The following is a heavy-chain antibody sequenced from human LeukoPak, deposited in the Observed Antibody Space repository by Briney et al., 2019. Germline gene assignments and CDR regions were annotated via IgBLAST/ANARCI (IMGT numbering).Heavy chain of an antibody. J-gene: IGHJ3*02. V-gene: IGHV4-34*01. CDR1: GGSFSGYY. CDR2: INHSGST. D-gene: IGHD2-2*01. Sequence: SETLSLTCAVYGGSFSGYYWSWIRQPPGKGLEWIGEINHSGSTNYNPSLKSRVTISVDTSKNQFSLKLSSVTAADTAVYYCARECSSTSCYVYDAFDIWGQGTMVTVSS. CDR3: ARECSSTSCYVYDAFDI.